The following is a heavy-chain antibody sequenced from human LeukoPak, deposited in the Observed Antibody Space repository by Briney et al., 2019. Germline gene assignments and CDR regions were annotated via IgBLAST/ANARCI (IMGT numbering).Heavy chain of an antibody. D-gene: IGHD5-18*01. CDR1: GFMFDTYI. V-gene: IGHV3-48*01. Sequence: GRSLRISCAASGFMFDTYIMTWVRQAPGKGLEWISYINSINAVYYTDSVQGRFNISRDNAKNSLYLQMNSLRVEDTAMYYCARVSARGYDYWGRGTLVTVSS. CDR2: INSINAV. J-gene: IGHJ4*02. CDR3: ARVSARGYDY.